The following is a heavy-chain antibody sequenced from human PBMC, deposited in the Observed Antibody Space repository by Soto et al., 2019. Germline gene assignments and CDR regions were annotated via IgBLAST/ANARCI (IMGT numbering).Heavy chain of an antibody. D-gene: IGHD1-20*01. Sequence: SETLSLTCSVSGDSISNLDYFWAWIRQPPGQALEYIGYIYKSATTYYNPSFESRVAISVDTSKSQFSLNVTSVTAADTAVYFCARGRYCITGSCFPNWFDSWGQGALGTVSS. CDR2: IYKSATT. J-gene: IGHJ5*01. CDR1: GDSISNLDYF. CDR3: ARGRYCITGSCFPNWFDS. V-gene: IGHV4-30-4*01.